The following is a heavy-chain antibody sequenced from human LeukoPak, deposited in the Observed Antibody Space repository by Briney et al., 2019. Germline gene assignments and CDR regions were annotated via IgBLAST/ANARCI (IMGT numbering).Heavy chain of an antibody. Sequence: SETLSLTCTVSGGSISSYYWSWIRQPPGKGLEWIGYIYYSGSTNYNPSLKSRVTISVDTSKNQFSLKLSSVTAADTAVYYCAREKGSITIFGGALDAFDIWGQGTMVTVSS. D-gene: IGHD3-3*01. CDR2: IYYSGST. CDR1: GGSISSYY. V-gene: IGHV4-59*01. J-gene: IGHJ3*02. CDR3: AREKGSITIFGGALDAFDI.